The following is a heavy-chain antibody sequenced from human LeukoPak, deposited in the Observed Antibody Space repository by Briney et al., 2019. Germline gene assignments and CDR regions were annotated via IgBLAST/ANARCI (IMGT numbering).Heavy chain of an antibody. Sequence: ASVKVSCKASGYTFINHWMHWVRQAPGQGLECVGLINPTGTTTLYAQKFQGRITLTRDMSATTDYMELSSLTSEDTAVYYCARDNSVGGIAWWFDPWGQGTLATVSS. D-gene: IGHD1-26*01. V-gene: IGHV1-46*01. CDR2: INPTGTTT. J-gene: IGHJ5*02. CDR3: ARDNSVGGIAWWFDP. CDR1: GYTFINHW.